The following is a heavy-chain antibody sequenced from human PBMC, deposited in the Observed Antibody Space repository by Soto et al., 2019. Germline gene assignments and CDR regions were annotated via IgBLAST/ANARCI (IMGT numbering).Heavy chain of an antibody. CDR3: ARERGLCSGGSCYSSYFDY. J-gene: IGHJ4*02. D-gene: IGHD2-15*01. CDR1: GFTFSSYG. CDR2: IWYDGSNK. Sequence: GRSLRLSCAASGFTFSSYGMHWVRQAPGKGLEWVAVIWYDGSNKYYADSVKGRFTISRDNSKNTLYLQMNSLRAEDTAVYYCARERGLCSGGSCYSSYFDYWGQGTLVTVSS. V-gene: IGHV3-33*01.